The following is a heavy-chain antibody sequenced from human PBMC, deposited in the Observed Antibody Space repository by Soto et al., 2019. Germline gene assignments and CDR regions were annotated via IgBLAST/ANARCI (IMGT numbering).Heavy chain of an antibody. Sequence: GTSVEVSCEVCGDSLGEGAMRWVRQTPGEGLEWIGGFDPENDETSYAQNFQGRVTLTEDTSTDTAYLGLSGLRSEDTAIYYCTIAAYCSGATCYSWYTWFHPWGQGSPVP. CDR2: FDPENDET. CDR3: TIAAYCSGATCYSWYTWFHP. J-gene: IGHJ5*02. V-gene: IGHV1-24*01. CDR1: GDSLGEGA. D-gene: IGHD2-2*01.